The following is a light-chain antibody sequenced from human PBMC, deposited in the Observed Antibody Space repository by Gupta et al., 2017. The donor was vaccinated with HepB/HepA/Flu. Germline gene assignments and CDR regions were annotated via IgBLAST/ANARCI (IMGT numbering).Light chain of an antibody. CDR2: EVS. V-gene: IGLV2-8*01. Sequence: QSALTQPPSASGSPGQSVTISCTGTSSDVGGYNYVSWYQQHPGKAPNLMIYEVSKRPAAVPGRFSGSKAGNTASLTVSGREAEDEADYYCSSYAGRNNYVFGTGTKVTVL. CDR3: SSYAGRNNYV. CDR1: SSDVGGYNY. J-gene: IGLJ1*01.